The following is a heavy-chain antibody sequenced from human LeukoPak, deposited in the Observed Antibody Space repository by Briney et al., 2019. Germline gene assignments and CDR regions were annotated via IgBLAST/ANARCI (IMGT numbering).Heavy chain of an antibody. V-gene: IGHV1-18*01. D-gene: IGHD1-26*01. CDR1: GYTFTSYG. CDR2: ISAYNGNT. J-gene: IGHJ4*01. Sequence: ASVKVSCTASGYTFTSYGISWVRQAPGQGLEWMGWISAYNGNTNYAQKFQGRVTMTTDTSTSTAYMELRSLRSDDTAVYYCSTTRGSYYPDYWGQGTLVTVSS. CDR3: STTRGSYYPDY.